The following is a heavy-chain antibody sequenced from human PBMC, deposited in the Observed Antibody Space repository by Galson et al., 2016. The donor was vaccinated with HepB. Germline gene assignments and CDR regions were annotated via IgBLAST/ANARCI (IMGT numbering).Heavy chain of an antibody. Sequence: SLRLSCAASGFTFSRYWMNWVRQAPGKGLEWASVIYSNGRTYYADSVRGRFTVSRDRSKNILYLQMNSLRVEDTAVYYCARGPVVTYYSGPTWFDPWGQGTLVTVSS. CDR3: ARGPVVTYYSGPTWFDP. D-gene: IGHD3-22*01. CDR1: GFTFSRYW. CDR2: IYSNGRT. J-gene: IGHJ5*02. V-gene: IGHV3-53*01.